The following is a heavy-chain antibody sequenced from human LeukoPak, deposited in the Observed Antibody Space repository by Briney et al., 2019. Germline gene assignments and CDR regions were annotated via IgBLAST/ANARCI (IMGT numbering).Heavy chain of an antibody. CDR2: IIPIFCTA. Sequence: PVKVSCKASGGTFSSYAISWVRQAPGQGLEWMGRIIPIFCTANYAQKFQGRVTITTDESTSTAYMELSSLRSEDTAVYYCARVGVEWELPDYWGQGTLVTVSS. CDR1: GGTFSSYA. J-gene: IGHJ4*02. D-gene: IGHD1-26*01. CDR3: ARVGVEWELPDY. V-gene: IGHV1-69*05.